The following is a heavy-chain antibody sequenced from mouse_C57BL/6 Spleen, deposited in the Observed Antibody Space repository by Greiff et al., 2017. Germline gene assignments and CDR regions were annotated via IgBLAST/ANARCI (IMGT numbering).Heavy chain of an antibody. CDR3: AKLTGSFDY. Sequence: EVKVVESGGGLVKPGGSLTLSCAASGFTFSDYGMHWVRQAPEKGLEWVAYISSGSSTIYYADTVKGRFTISRDNAKNTLFLQMTSLRSEDTAMYYCAKLTGSFDYWGQGTTLTVSS. V-gene: IGHV5-17*01. D-gene: IGHD4-1*01. CDR1: GFTFSDYG. J-gene: IGHJ2*01. CDR2: ISSGSSTI.